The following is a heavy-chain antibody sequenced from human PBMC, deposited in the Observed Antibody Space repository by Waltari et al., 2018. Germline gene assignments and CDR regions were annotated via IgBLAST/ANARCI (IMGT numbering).Heavy chain of an antibody. J-gene: IGHJ4*02. CDR2: INHSGST. CDR3: ARIAAAVSDY. V-gene: IGHV4-34*01. CDR1: GGSFSCSY. Sequence: QVQLQPWGAGLLKPSATLSLTCAVYGGSFSCSYWSWIRQPPGKGLEWIGEINHSGSTNYNPSLKSRVTISVDTSKNQFSLKLSSVTAADTAVYYCARIAAAVSDYWGQGTLVTVSS. D-gene: IGHD6-13*01.